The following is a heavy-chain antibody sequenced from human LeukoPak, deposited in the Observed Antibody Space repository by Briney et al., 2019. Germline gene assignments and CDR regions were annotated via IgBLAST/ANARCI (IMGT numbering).Heavy chain of an antibody. CDR3: ARQETAGIADD. CDR1: GGSFSGYY. D-gene: IGHD6-13*01. J-gene: IGHJ4*02. CDR2: INHSGST. V-gene: IGHV4-34*01. Sequence: PSETLSPTCAVYGGSFSGYYWSWIRQPPGKGLEWIGEINHSGSTNYNPSLKSRVTISVDTSKNQFSLKLSSVSVADTAVYYCARQETAGIADDWGQGTLVTVSS.